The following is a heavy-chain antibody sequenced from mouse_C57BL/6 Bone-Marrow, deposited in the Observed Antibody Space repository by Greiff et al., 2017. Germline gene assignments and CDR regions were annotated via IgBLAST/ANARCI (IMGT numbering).Heavy chain of an antibody. V-gene: IGHV5-17*01. Sequence: EVQLVESGGGLVKPGGSLKLSCAASGFTFSDYGTHWVRQAPEKGLEWVAYISSGSSTIYYADTVKGRFTISRDNAKNTLFLQMTSLRSEDTAMYYCARDYYSNYWFAYWGQGTLVTVSA. CDR1: GFTFSDYG. J-gene: IGHJ3*01. CDR3: ARDYYSNYWFAY. CDR2: ISSGSSTI. D-gene: IGHD2-5*01.